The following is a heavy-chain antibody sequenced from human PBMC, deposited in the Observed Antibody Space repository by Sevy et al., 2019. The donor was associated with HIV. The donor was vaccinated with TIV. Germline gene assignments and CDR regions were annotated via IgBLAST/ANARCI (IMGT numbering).Heavy chain of an antibody. CDR1: GGSISSSSYY. Sequence: SETLSLTCTVSGGSISSSSYYWGWIRQPPGKGLEWIGSIYYSGSTYYNPSLKSRVTISVDTSKNQFSLKLSSVTAADTAVYYRCGGSGSYPDAFDIWGQRTMVTVSS. V-gene: IGHV4-39*01. CDR2: IYYSGST. CDR3: CGGSGSYPDAFDI. J-gene: IGHJ3*02. D-gene: IGHD3-10*01.